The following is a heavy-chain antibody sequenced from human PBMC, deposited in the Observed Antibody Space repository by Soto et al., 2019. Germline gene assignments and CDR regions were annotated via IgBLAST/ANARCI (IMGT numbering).Heavy chain of an antibody. V-gene: IGHV1-3*01. CDR1: GYTFTSYA. CDR3: TREGSAPYYYYGMDA. J-gene: IGHJ6*02. CDR2: INADNGNT. Sequence: ASVKVSCKASGYTFTSYAMHWVRQAPGQRLEWMGWINADNGNTKYSQKLQGRVTMTTDTSASTAYMELRSLRSDDTAIYYCTREGSAPYYYYGMDAWGQGTTVTVSS. D-gene: IGHD3-10*01.